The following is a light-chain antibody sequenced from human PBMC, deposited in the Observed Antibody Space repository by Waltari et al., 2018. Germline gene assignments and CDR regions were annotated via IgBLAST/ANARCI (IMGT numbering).Light chain of an antibody. V-gene: IGKV3D-15*01. Sequence: VVLTQSPATLSVSPGERSTRSCRASQSIATDLARYQHKPGQAPRLLIYHASTRATAIPTRFRGSGSGSDFTLTISGLQSEDSAVYYCQQYNRWPPLTFGGGTKVEI. J-gene: IGKJ4*01. CDR3: QQYNRWPPLT. CDR2: HAS. CDR1: QSIATD.